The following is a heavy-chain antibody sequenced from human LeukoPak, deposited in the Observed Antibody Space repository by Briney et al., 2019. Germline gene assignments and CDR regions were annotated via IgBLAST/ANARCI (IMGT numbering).Heavy chain of an antibody. D-gene: IGHD3-22*01. CDR2: ISYDGSNK. CDR3: ARDSYYYDSSGYYGAFDI. Sequence: GGSLRLSCAASGFTFSSYAMHWVRQAPGKGLEWVAVISYDGSNKYYADSVKGRFTISRDNSKNTLYLQMNSLRAEDTAVYYCARDSYYYDSSGYYGAFDIWGQGQWSPSLQ. J-gene: IGHJ3*02. CDR1: GFTFSSYA. V-gene: IGHV3-30-3*01.